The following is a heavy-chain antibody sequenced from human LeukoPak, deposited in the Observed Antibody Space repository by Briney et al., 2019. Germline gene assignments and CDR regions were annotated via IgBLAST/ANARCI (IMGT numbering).Heavy chain of an antibody. CDR3: ARVGYGSGSYTEAFDY. V-gene: IGHV4-61*05. J-gene: IGHJ4*02. D-gene: IGHD3-10*01. CDR2: IYYSGST. CDR1: GGSISSSSYY. Sequence: SETLSLTCTVSGGSISSSSYYWGWIRQPPGKGLEWIGYIYYSGSTNYNPSLKSRVTISVDTSKNQFSLKLSSVTAADTAVYYCARVGYGSGSYTEAFDYWGQGTLVTVSP.